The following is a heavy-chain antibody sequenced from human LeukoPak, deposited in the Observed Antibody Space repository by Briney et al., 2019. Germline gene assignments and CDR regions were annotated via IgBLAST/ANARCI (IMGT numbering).Heavy chain of an antibody. D-gene: IGHD2-15*01. V-gene: IGHV3-21*04. Sequence: GGSLRLSCAASGFTFSSYSMNWVRQAPGKGLEWVSSITGSSAYIYYADSVKGRFTISRDNAKNSLYLQMNSLRAEDTALYYCAKDMGDAYCSGGSCYSAVAVDIWGQGTMVTVSS. CDR3: AKDMGDAYCSGGSCYSAVAVDI. J-gene: IGHJ3*02. CDR1: GFTFSSYS. CDR2: ITGSSAYI.